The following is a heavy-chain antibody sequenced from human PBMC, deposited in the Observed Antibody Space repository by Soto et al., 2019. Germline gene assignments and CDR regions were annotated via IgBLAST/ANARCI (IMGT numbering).Heavy chain of an antibody. V-gene: IGHV3-7*01. J-gene: IGHJ3*02. Sequence: PGGSLRLSCAASGFTFSSYAMSWVRQAPGKGLEWVANIKRDGSETYYVDSVKGRFTISRDNAKNSLYLQMNSLRAEDTAVYYCARDPRRGVDFWSGSAPIWGQGTMVTVSS. D-gene: IGHD3-3*01. CDR1: GFTFSSYA. CDR2: IKRDGSET. CDR3: ARDPRRGVDFWSGSAPI.